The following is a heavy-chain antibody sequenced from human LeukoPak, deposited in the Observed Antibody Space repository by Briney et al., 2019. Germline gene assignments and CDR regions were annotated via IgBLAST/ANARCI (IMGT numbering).Heavy chain of an antibody. D-gene: IGHD3-9*01. CDR2: IYYSGST. V-gene: IGHV4-39*01. CDR1: GGSISSSSYY. CDR3: ARRFYGLLRFWFDP. J-gene: IGHJ5*02. Sequence: SETLSLTCTVSGGSISSSSYYWGWIRQPPGKGLEWIGSIYYSGSTYYNPSLKSRVTISVDTSKNQFSLKLSSVTAADTAVYYCARRFYGLLRFWFDPWGQGTLVTVSS.